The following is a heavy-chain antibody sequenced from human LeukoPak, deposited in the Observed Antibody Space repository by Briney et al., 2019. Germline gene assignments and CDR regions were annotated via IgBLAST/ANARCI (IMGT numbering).Heavy chain of an antibody. CDR3: ARGRDYYGYFDY. CDR2: IYYSGST. Sequence: PSEALSLTCTVSGGSISSYYWSWIRQPPGKGLEWIGYIYYSGSTNYNPSLKSRVTISVDTSKNQFSLKLSSVTAADTAVYYCARGRDYYGYFDYWGQGTLVTVSS. J-gene: IGHJ4*02. CDR1: GGSISSYY. V-gene: IGHV4-59*01. D-gene: IGHD3-10*01.